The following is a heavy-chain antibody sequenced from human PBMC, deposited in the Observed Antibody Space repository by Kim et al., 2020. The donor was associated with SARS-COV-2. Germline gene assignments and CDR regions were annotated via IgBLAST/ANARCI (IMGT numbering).Heavy chain of an antibody. CDR2: DGSEK. J-gene: IGHJ4*02. Sequence: DGSEKNFVDSVKGRFTISRDNAKKSLCLQMNSLRVEDTAVYYCVSTQTFDYWGQGNLVIISS. V-gene: IGHV3-7*01. CDR3: VSTQTFDY.